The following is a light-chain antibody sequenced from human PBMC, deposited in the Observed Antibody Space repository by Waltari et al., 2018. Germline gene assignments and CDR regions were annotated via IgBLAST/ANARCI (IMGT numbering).Light chain of an antibody. CDR2: DTK. CDR3: GTWDSSLKVGV. V-gene: IGLV1-51*01. Sequence: QSVLTQPPSVSAAPGQKVTISCSGSRSNIGANYVAWYQQFPGTAPKVLIYDTKKRLSEIPDRFSGSKSGTSATLDITGLQTGDEADYYCGTWDSSLKVGVFGGGTKLTVL. J-gene: IGLJ3*02. CDR1: RSNIGANY.